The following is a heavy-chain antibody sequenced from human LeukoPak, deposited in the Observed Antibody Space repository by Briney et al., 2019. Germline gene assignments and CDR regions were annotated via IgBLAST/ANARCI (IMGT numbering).Heavy chain of an antibody. CDR1: GFTFSSFW. Sequence: GGSLRLSCEATGFTFSSFWMHWVRQAPGKGLVWVARIKGDGITTNYADPAKGRFTVSRDNAKNTVYLQMNSLRAEDTAVYYCAKDLHEIAADYWGQGTLVTVAS. CDR3: AKDLHEIAADY. CDR2: IKGDGITT. V-gene: IGHV3-74*01. J-gene: IGHJ4*02. D-gene: IGHD2-21*01.